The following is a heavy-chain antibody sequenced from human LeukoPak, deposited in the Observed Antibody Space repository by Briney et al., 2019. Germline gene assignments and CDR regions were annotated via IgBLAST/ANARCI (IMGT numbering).Heavy chain of an antibody. V-gene: IGHV1-18*01. CDR1: GGTFSSYA. CDR3: ARDSFLIGDRLPFDY. J-gene: IGHJ4*02. Sequence: ASVKVSCKASGGTFSSYAISWVRQAPGQGLEWMGWISPYNDHTNYAQKFQGRVTMSTDTSTTTVHMELRSLRYDDTAVYYCARDSFLIGDRLPFDYWGRGTLVTVSS. D-gene: IGHD7-27*01. CDR2: ISPYNDHT.